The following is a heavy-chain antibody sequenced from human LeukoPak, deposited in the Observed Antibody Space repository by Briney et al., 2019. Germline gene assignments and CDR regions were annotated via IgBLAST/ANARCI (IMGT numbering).Heavy chain of an antibody. J-gene: IGHJ6*03. CDR1: GGSFSGYS. CDR2: INHSGST. CDR3: ARERAVAARPRYYYYYYMDV. V-gene: IGHV4-34*01. Sequence: PSETLSLTCAVYGGSFSGYSLSWIRQPPGKGLEWIGEINHSGSTNYNPSLKSRVTISVDTSKNQFSLKLSSVTAADTAVYYCARERAVAARPRYYYYYYMDVWGKGTTVTVSS. D-gene: IGHD6-6*01.